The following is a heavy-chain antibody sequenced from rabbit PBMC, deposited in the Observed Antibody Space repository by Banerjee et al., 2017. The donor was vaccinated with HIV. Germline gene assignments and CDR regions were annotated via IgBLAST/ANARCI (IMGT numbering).Heavy chain of an antibody. J-gene: IGHJ6*01. D-gene: IGHD1-1*01. CDR3: VRGSISGTDYNL. V-gene: IGHV1S43*01. CDR2: IYSSNGDK. CDR1: GFSFNNKYV. Sequence: QEQLEESGGGLVQPEGSLTLTCTASGFSFNNKYVMCWVRQAPGKGLELIACIYSSNGDKWYASWVNGRFTISRSTSLNTVDLKMTSLTVADTATYFCVRGSISGTDYNLWGPGTPSPS.